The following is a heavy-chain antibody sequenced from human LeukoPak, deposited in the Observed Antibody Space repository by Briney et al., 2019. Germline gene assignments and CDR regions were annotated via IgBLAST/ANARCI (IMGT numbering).Heavy chain of an antibody. D-gene: IGHD2-21*02. V-gene: IGHV3-30*01. Sequence: GGSLRLSCLASGFTFSTFVMHGVRQAPGKALEWVAVISHDGTKKYYADSVKGRFTISRDNYQNTLYLRMNSLRVEDTAVYHRHIVAVPAHSPPDAFYIWGQGTMVTVTS. CDR1: GFTFSTFV. CDR3: HIVAVPAHSPPDAFYI. CDR2: ISHDGTKK. J-gene: IGHJ3*02.